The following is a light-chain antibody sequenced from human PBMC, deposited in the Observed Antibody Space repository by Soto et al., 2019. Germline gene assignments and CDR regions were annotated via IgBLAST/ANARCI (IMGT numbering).Light chain of an antibody. J-gene: IGLJ1*01. V-gene: IGLV1-44*01. CDR1: SSNIGSNT. CDR3: AAWDDSLNGYV. Sequence: QSVLTQPHSASGTPGQRGTISCSGSSSNIGSNTVNWYQQLPGTAPKLLIYSNNQRPSGVPDRFSGSKSGTSASLAISGLQSEDEADYYCAAWDDSLNGYVFGTGTKLTVL. CDR2: SNN.